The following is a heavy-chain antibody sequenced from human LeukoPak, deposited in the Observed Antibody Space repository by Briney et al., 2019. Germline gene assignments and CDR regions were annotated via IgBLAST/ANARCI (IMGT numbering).Heavy chain of an antibody. D-gene: IGHD4-23*01. J-gene: IGHJ4*02. Sequence: GGSLRLSCAASGFTFSDHYMDWVRQAPGKGLEWVGRTRNKANSYTTEYAASVKGRFTISRDDSKNSLYLQMNSLKTEDTAVYYCARVDYGGNSWTDYWGQGTLVTVSS. V-gene: IGHV3-72*01. CDR2: TRNKANSYTT. CDR3: ARVDYGGNSWTDY. CDR1: GFTFSDHY.